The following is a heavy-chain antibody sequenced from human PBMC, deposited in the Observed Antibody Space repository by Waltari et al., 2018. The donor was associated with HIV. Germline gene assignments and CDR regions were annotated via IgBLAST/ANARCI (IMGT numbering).Heavy chain of an antibody. J-gene: IGHJ6*02. D-gene: IGHD2-21*02. V-gene: IGHV3-66*01. CDR1: GFTVRSKY. CDR3: ASIAYCGGDCYPRGMDV. Sequence: EVQLVESGGGLVQPGGSLRLSGAAAGFTVRSKYMSWVRQARGKGLEWFSVSYSVGSTYYADSVKDRFTISRDNSKNTLYLQMNSLRAEDTAVYYCASIAYCGGDCYPRGMDVWGQGTTVTVSS. CDR2: SYSVGST.